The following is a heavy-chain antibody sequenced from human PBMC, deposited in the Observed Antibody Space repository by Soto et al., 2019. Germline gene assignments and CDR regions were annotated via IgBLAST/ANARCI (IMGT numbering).Heavy chain of an antibody. CDR2: INHSGST. D-gene: IGHD7-27*01. Sequence: ETLSLTCAVYGGSLSGYYWSWTRQPPGKGLEWIGEINHSGSTNYNPSLKSRVTISVDTSMNQFSLRLTSVTAADTAVYYCARSGGLGNYFDYWGQETLVTVSS. V-gene: IGHV4-34*01. CDR1: GGSLSGYY. J-gene: IGHJ4*02. CDR3: ARSGGLGNYFDY.